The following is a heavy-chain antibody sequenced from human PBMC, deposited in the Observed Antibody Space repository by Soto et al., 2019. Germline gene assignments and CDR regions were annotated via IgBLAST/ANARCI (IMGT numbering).Heavy chain of an antibody. CDR1: GYSFTSYW. D-gene: IGHD6-13*01. J-gene: IGHJ6*02. CDR3: ARTPTYSSSWSAYYGMDV. V-gene: IGHV5-10-1*01. Sequence: GESLKISCKGSGYSFTSYWISWVRQMPGKGLEWMGRIDPSDSYTNYSPSFQGHVTISADKSISTAYLQWSSLKAPDTAMYYCARTPTYSSSWSAYYGMDVWGQGTTVTVSS. CDR2: IDPSDSYT.